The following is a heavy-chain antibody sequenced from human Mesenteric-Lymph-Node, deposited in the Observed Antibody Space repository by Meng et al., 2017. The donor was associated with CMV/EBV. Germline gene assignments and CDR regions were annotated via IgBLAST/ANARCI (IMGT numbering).Heavy chain of an antibody. Sequence: CTCSGFSLNTSGVGVDWIRQPPGKALEWLALIYWDDDKRYSPSQKSRLTITKDTSKNQVVLTMTNMDLVDTGTYYCAHRRPLYYFDYWGQGTLVTVSS. CDR2: IYWDDDK. CDR1: GFSLNTSGVG. CDR3: AHRRPLYYFDY. J-gene: IGHJ4*02. V-gene: IGHV2-5*02.